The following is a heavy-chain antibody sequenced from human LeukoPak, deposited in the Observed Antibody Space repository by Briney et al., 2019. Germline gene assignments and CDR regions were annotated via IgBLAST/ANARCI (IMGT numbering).Heavy chain of an antibody. D-gene: IGHD1-26*01. J-gene: IGHJ4*02. CDR3: ASSRVVGASTVFDY. CDR2: ISGSGSST. V-gene: IGHV3-23*01. CDR1: GFTFSSYA. Sequence: GGSLRLSCAASGFTFSSYAMSWVRQAPGKGLEWVSAISGSGSSTYYAVPVKGRFTISRDDSKNTAYLQMNSLKTEDTAVCYCASSRVVGASTVFDYWGQGTLVTVSS.